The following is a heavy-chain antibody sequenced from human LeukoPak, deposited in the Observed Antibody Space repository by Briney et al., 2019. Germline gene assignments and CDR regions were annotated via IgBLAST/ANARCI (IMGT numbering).Heavy chain of an antibody. CDR2: IIPIFGTA. J-gene: IGHJ5*02. CDR1: GGTFSSYA. Sequence: GASVKVSCKASGGTFSSYAISWVRQAPGQGLEWMGGIIPIFGTANYAQKFQGRVTITADKSTSTAYMELSSLRSEDTAVYYCARDGYCSGGSCYSLNWFDPWGQGTLVTVSS. CDR3: ARDGYCSGGSCYSLNWFDP. V-gene: IGHV1-69*06. D-gene: IGHD2-15*01.